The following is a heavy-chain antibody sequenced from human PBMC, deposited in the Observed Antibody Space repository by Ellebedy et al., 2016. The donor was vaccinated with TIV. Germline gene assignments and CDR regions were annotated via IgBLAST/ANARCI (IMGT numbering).Heavy chain of an antibody. CDR2: IYYSGST. D-gene: IGHD5-18*01. V-gene: IGHV4-59*01. J-gene: IGHJ6*02. CDR1: GGSISSYY. CDR3: ARDGYGRHYYYYGMDV. Sequence: SETLSLTCTVSGGSISSYYWSWIRQPPGKGLEWIGYIYYSGSTNYNPSLKSRVTISVDTSKNQFSLKLSSVTAADTAVYYCARDGYGRHYYYYGMDVWGQGTTVTVSS.